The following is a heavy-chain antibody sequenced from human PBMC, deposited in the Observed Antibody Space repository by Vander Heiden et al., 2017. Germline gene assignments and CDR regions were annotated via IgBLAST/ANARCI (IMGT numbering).Heavy chain of an antibody. CDR1: GFTFRGSA. J-gene: IGHJ3*02. Sequence: EVQLVASGGGLVQPGGSLKLSCAASGFTFRGSAMQWVRQASGKGLEWVGRIRSKANSYATAYAASVKGRFTISRDDSKNTAYLQMNSLKTEDTAVYYCTRRGGSYYSAFDIWGQGTMVTVSS. CDR2: IRSKANSYAT. V-gene: IGHV3-73*02. CDR3: TRRGGSYYSAFDI. D-gene: IGHD1-26*01.